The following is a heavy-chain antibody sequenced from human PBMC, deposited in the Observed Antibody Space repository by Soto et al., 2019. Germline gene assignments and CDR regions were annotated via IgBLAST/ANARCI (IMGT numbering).Heavy chain of an antibody. D-gene: IGHD3-3*02. J-gene: IGHJ5*02. Sequence: PSETLSLTRTVSGGSISSGGYYWSWIRQHPGKGLEWIGYIYYSGSTYYNPSLKSRVTISVDTSKNQFSLKLSSVTAADTAVYYCASPKIAFYNWFDPWGQGTLVTVSS. CDR3: ASPKIAFYNWFDP. CDR1: GGSISSGGYY. CDR2: IYYSGST. V-gene: IGHV4-31*03.